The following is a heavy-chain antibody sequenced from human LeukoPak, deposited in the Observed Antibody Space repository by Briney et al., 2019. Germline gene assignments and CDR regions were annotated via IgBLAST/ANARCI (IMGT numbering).Heavy chain of an antibody. CDR1: GFTFSSYS. D-gene: IGHD3-10*01. CDR3: ARETYYYGSGSYPHYYYMDV. Sequence: GGSLRLSCAASGFTFSSYSMNWVRQAPGKGLEWVSYTSSSSSTIYYADSVKGRFTISRDNAKNSLYLQMNSLRAEDTAVYYCARETYYYGSGSYPHYYYMDVWGKGTTVTVSS. V-gene: IGHV3-48*04. CDR2: TSSSSSTI. J-gene: IGHJ6*03.